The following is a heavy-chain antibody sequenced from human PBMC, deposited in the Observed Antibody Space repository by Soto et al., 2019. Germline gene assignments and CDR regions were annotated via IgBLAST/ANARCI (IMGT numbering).Heavy chain of an antibody. CDR2: IYYSGST. CDR1: GGSISSSSYY. Sequence: PSETLSLTCTVSGGSISSSSYYWGWIRQPPGKGLEWIGSIYYSGSTYYNPSLKSRVTISVDTSKNQFSLKLSSVTAADTAVYYCARHVGRWLQSSYFDYWGQGTLLTVSS. J-gene: IGHJ4*02. V-gene: IGHV4-39*01. CDR3: ARHVGRWLQSSYFDY. D-gene: IGHD5-12*01.